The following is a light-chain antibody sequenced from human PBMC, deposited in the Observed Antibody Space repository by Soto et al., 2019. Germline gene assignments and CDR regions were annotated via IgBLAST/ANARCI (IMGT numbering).Light chain of an antibody. V-gene: IGKV4-1*01. CDR3: QQHYSTPYT. J-gene: IGKJ2*01. Sequence: DIVMTQSPDSLAVSLGERATINCKSSQSIVYTSNNRNYLAWYQQKPGQPPKLLISWASTRESGVPDRFSGSGSGTHFTLIISSLQAEDVAAYFCQQHYSTPYTFGQGTKLEI. CDR1: QSIVYTSNNRNY. CDR2: WAS.